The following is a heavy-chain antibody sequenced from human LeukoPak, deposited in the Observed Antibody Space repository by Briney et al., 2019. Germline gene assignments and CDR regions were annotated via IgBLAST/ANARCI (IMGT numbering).Heavy chain of an antibody. J-gene: IGHJ5*02. CDR2: ISSSSSYI. D-gene: IGHD3-10*01. CDR3: ARRRNYGSGSYYKWGTNWFDP. Sequence: GGSLRLSCAASGFTFSSYSMNWVRQAPGKGLEWVSSISSSSSYIYYADSVKGRFTISRDNAKNSLYLQMNSLRAEDTAVYYCARRRNYGSGSYYKWGTNWFDPWGQGTLVTVSS. V-gene: IGHV3-21*01. CDR1: GFTFSSYS.